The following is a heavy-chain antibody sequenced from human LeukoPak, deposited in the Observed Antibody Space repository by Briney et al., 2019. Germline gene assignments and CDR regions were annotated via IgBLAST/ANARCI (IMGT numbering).Heavy chain of an antibody. J-gene: IGHJ6*02. V-gene: IGHV1-8*01. CDR2: MNPNSGNT. D-gene: IGHD2-2*01. CDR3: ARVDIVVVPAAMTYYYYGMDV. Sequence: ASVKVSCKAPGYTFTSYDINWVRQATGQGLEWMGWMNPNSGNTGYAQKFQGRVTMTRNTSISTAYMELSSLRSEDTAVYYCARVDIVVVPAAMTYYYYGMDVWGQGTTVTVSS. CDR1: GYTFTSYD.